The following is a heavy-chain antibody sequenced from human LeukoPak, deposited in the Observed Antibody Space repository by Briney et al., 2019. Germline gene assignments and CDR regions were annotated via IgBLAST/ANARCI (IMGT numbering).Heavy chain of an antibody. J-gene: IGHJ4*02. CDR2: IIPIFGTA. V-gene: IGHV1-69*13. CDR3: ARGELLDY. Sequence: ASVKVSCKASGGTFSSYAISWVRQAPGQGLEWMGGIIPIFGTANYAQKFQASVTITAGESTSTAYMEMSSLRSEDTAVYYCARGELLDYWGQGTLVTVSS. CDR1: GGTFSSYA. D-gene: IGHD3-10*01.